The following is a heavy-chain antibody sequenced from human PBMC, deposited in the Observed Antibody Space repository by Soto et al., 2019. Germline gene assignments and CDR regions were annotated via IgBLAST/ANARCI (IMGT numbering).Heavy chain of an antibody. V-gene: IGHV3-7*01. CDR2: ISGSEK. CDR3: ARERGWSFDF. CDR1: GFTFSSYA. J-gene: IGHJ4*02. Sequence: GGSLRLSCAASGFTFSSYAMSWVRQAPGKGLEWVSAISGSEKYYVASVRGRFTISRDNAKNSLYLQMNSLRAEDTAVYYCARERGWSFDFWGQGTLVTVSS. D-gene: IGHD6-19*01.